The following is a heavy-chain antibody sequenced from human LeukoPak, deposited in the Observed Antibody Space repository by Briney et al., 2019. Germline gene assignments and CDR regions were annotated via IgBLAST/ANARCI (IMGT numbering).Heavy chain of an antibody. CDR1: GFTFSSYA. CDR2: ISGSGGST. D-gene: IGHD3-9*01. V-gene: IGHV3-23*01. CDR3: AKDVLMYDILTAFDY. Sequence: GGSLRLSCAASGFTFSSYAMSWVRQAPGKGLEWVSAISGSGGSTYYADSVKGRFTISRDNSKNTLYLQMNSLRAEDTAVYYCAKDVLMYDILTAFDYWGQGTLVTVSS. J-gene: IGHJ4*02.